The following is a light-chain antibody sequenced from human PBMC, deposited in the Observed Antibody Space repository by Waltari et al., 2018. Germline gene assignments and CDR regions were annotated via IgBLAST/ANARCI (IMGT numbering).Light chain of an antibody. V-gene: IGLV4-69*01. CDR1: SGHSSNV. J-gene: IGLJ3*02. CDR2: VNSDGSH. Sequence: QLVLTQSPSASASLGASVKLTCTLSSGHSSNVIAWLQQQPEKGPRYLMKVNSDGSHSKGDKTPDRFSGSSSGTEHYLTISSLQSEDEADYYCQTGGNGTWVFGGGTKLTVL. CDR3: QTGGNGTWV.